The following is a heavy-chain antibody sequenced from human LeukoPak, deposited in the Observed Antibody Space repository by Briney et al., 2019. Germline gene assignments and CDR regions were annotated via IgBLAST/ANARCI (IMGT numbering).Heavy chain of an antibody. CDR2: FDPEDGET. D-gene: IGHD4-17*01. V-gene: IGHV1-24*01. J-gene: IGHJ6*02. Sequence: ASVKVSCKVSGYTLTELSMHWVREAPGKGLEWMGGFDPEDGETIYAEKVQGRVTMTEDTSTDTAYMELSSLRSDDTAVYYCATDLNYGDYGTLYYYYGMDVWGQGTTVTVSS. CDR3: ATDLNYGDYGTLYYYYGMDV. CDR1: GYTLTELS.